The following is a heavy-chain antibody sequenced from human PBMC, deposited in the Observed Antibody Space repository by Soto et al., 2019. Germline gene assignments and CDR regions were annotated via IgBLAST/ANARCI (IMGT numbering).Heavy chain of an antibody. V-gene: IGHV1-18*01. CDR2: ISAYNGNT. D-gene: IGHD2-2*01. CDR3: SRDPERYCINTNCYVF. CDR1: VYPFTSYG. Sequence: QVQLVQYGAEVKKPGASVKVSCKASVYPFTSYGISWVRQAPGQGLEWMGWISAYNGNTNYAQKLQGRVTMTTDTSTNTDYIVLRSLRSHETAEYYCSRDPERYCINTNCYVFWGQGTLVTVSS. J-gene: IGHJ4*02.